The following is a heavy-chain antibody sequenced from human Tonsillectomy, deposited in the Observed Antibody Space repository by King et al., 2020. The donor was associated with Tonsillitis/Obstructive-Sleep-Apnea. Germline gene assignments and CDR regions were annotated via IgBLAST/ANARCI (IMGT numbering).Heavy chain of an antibody. CDR3: ARDGLDIVVVPAAMIDYYYYMDV. Sequence: VQLVESGGGVVQPGRSLRLSCAASGFTFSSYAMHWVRQAPGKGLEWGAVISYDGSNKYYADSVKGRFTISREHSKNTLYLQMNSLGAEDTAVYYCARDGLDIVVVPAAMIDYYYYMDVWVKGTTVTVSS. V-gene: IGHV3-30*01. CDR2: ISYDGSNK. J-gene: IGHJ6*03. D-gene: IGHD2-2*01. CDR1: GFTFSSYA.